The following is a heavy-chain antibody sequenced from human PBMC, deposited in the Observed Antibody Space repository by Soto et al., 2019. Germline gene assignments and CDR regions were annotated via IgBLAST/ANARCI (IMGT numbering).Heavy chain of an antibody. CDR2: ISGSGFST. V-gene: IGHV3-23*01. J-gene: IGHJ6*02. CDR1: GLTSGPYG. D-gene: IGHD5-12*01. CDR3: ARGRGYSGDDHYYYFDMDV. Sequence: EVQLLESGGGLVQPGGSLRLSCAASGLTSGPYGMTWVRQAPGRGLEWVSTISGSGFSTHYAESVQGRFTISRDNSKNTMYLQMNSLRAEDTAVYYCARGRGYSGDDHYYYFDMDVWGQGTTVTVSS.